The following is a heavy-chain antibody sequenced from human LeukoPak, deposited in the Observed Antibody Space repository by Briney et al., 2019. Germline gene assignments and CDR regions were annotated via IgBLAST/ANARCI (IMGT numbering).Heavy chain of an antibody. D-gene: IGHD3-3*01. CDR2: IKCKSGGGST. V-gene: IGHV3-15*01. CDR3: TTGQYDFWSGYPDAFDI. Sequence: GGSLRLSCAASGFTFSNSGMHWVRQAPGKGLEWVALIKCKSGGGSTADAAPVKGRFTNSRDDSKNTLYLQKNSLKTEDTAVYYCTTGQYDFWSGYPDAFDIWGQGPRVTVPS. CDR1: GFTFSNSG. J-gene: IGHJ3*02.